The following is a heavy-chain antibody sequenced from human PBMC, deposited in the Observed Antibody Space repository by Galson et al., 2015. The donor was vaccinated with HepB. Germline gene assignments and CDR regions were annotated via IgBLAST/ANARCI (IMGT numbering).Heavy chain of an antibody. CDR1: GFTVSINY. J-gene: IGHJ3*02. V-gene: IGHV3-53*01. CDR3: AREAGVAFDI. CDR2: IYSGGIT. D-gene: IGHD6-19*01. Sequence: SLRLSCAATGFTVSINYMSWVRQAPGKGLEWVSVIYSGGITYYADSVKGRFTISRDNSKNTLYLQMNSLRAEDTAVYCCAREAGVAFDIWGQGTMVTVSS.